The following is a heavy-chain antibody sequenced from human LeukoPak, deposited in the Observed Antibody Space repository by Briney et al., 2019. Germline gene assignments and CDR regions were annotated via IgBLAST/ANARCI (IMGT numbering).Heavy chain of an antibody. D-gene: IGHD3-16*02. Sequence: GGSLRLSCAASGFTFSSYSMNWVRQAPGKGLEWVSSISGSSSYIYYADSMKGRFTISRHNAKNSLYLQMNSLRAEDTAVYYCARVPAGVIGMKDAFDIWGQGTMVTVSS. CDR2: ISGSSSYI. CDR3: ARVPAGVIGMKDAFDI. CDR1: GFTFSSYS. V-gene: IGHV3-21*01. J-gene: IGHJ3*02.